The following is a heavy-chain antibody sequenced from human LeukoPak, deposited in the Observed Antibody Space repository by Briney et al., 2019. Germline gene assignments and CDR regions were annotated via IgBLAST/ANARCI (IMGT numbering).Heavy chain of an antibody. D-gene: IGHD3-3*01. CDR3: ARFGVTDD. J-gene: IGHJ4*02. CDR2: VFYSGGT. CDR1: GGSIRDNNYY. V-gene: IGHV4-39*01. Sequence: SETLSLTCIVSGGSIRDNNYYWAWIRQPPGKGLEWVGSVFYSGGTYYSPSLKSRVTISVDTSKNQFSLKLSSVTAADTAVYYCARFGVTDDWGQGTLVTVSS.